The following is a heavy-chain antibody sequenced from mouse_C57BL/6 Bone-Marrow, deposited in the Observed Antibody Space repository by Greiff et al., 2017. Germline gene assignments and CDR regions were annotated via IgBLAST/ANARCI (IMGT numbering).Heavy chain of an antibody. CDR1: GYTFTSYW. J-gene: IGHJ3*01. CDR2: IYPGSGST. CDR3: ARHPLASGYGGAFAY. Sequence: QVQLQQPGAELVKPGASVKLSCKASGYTFTSYWMPWVKQRPGQGLEWIGVIYPGSGSTNYNEKFKSKATLTVDTSSSTAYMQLRSLTSEDSAVYDCARHPLASGYGGAFAYWGQGTMVTVSA. D-gene: IGHD2-2*01. V-gene: IGHV1-55*01.